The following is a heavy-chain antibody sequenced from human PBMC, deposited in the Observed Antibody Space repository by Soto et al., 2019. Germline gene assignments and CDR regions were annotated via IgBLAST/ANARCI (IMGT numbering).Heavy chain of an antibody. CDR1: GFTFSSYS. V-gene: IGHV3-48*01. J-gene: IGHJ4*02. D-gene: IGHD5-12*01. CDR2: ISSSSSTI. CDR3: ARDYGYIVATKPPDY. Sequence: GGSLRLSCAASGFTFSSYSMNWVRQAPGKGLEWVSYISSSSSTIYYADSVKGRLTISRDNAKNSLYLQMNSLRAEDTAVYYCARDYGYIVATKPPDYWGQGTLVTVSS.